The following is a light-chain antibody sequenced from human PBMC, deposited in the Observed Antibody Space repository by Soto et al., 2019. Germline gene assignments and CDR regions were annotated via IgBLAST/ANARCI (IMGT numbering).Light chain of an antibody. CDR3: QQYKNWPL. J-gene: IGKJ5*01. Sequence: MKMTQSSAPLSVAPGGRGTLSCRTSHSVNSHVAWYQQTPGQAPRLLLYGASTRATGTPVRFSGSGFGTEFTLTISSLQSEDFAVYYCQQYKNWPLFGQGTRLEIK. CDR2: GAS. CDR1: HSVNSH. V-gene: IGKV3-15*01.